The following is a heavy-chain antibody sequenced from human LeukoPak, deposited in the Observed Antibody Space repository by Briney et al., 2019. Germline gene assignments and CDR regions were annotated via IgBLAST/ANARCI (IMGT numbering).Heavy chain of an antibody. D-gene: IGHD3-10*01. J-gene: IGHJ4*02. CDR3: ARRTYSGSGGYYND. Sequence: SETLSLTRAVYGGSFSGHYWSWIRQPPGKGLEWIGEINHSGSTNYNPSLKSRVTISVDTSKNQFSLKLSSVTAADTAVYYCARRTYSGSGGYYNDWGQGTLVTVSS. V-gene: IGHV4-34*01. CDR1: GGSFSGHY. CDR2: INHSGST.